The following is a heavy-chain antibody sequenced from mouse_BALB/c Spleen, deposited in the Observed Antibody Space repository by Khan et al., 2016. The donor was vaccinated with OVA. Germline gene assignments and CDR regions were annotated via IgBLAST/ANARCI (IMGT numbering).Heavy chain of an antibody. CDR3: ARGNFYAMDY. J-gene: IGHJ4*01. V-gene: IGHV2-6*02. Sequence: VQLQESGPGLVAPSQSLSITCTVSGFSLTSYGVHWLRQPPGKGLEWLIVIWSDGASTYNSALKSRLSISKDNSKSQVFLKMNSLQTDDTAMYYCARGNFYAMDYWGQGTSVTVSS. D-gene: IGHD2-1*01. CDR2: IWSDGAS. CDR1: GFSLTSYG.